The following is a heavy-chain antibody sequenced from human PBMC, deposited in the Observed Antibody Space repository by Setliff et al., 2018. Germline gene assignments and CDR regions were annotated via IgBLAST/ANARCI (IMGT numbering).Heavy chain of an antibody. CDR1: GFTFSSRW. CDR2: LKYDGSES. V-gene: IGHV3-7*03. D-gene: IGHD5-12*01. Sequence: GGSLRLSCVVSGFTFSSRWMGWVRQAPGKGLEWVANLKYDGSESFYVDSVKGRFTISRDNAKNSLYLQMNSLRVEDTAVYYCARDDDTTSRYSRFEHWGQGTPVTVSS. CDR3: ARDDDTTSRYSRFEH. J-gene: IGHJ5*02.